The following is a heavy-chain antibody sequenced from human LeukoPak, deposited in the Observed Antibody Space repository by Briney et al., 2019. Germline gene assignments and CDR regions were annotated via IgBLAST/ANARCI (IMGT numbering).Heavy chain of an antibody. J-gene: IGHJ4*02. D-gene: IGHD6-19*01. V-gene: IGHV3-23*01. Sequence: GGSLRLSCVGSGFSFSSYAMSWVRQAPGKGLEWVSAISGSGGSTYYADSVKGRFTISRDNSKNTLYLQMNSLRAEDTAVYYCASTSGWRGFDYWGQGTLVTVSS. CDR1: GFSFSSYA. CDR3: ASTSGWRGFDY. CDR2: ISGSGGST.